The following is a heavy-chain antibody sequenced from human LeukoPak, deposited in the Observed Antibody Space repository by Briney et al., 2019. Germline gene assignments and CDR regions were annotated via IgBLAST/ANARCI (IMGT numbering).Heavy chain of an antibody. CDR3: AREGSGSYYDY. D-gene: IGHD3-10*01. CDR2: IYSGGTT. Sequence: GGSLRLSCAAYGFPVSSNYMSWVRQAPGKGLEWVSVIYSGGTTDYADSVKGRFTISRDNSNNTLYLQMNSLRTEDTAVYYCAREGSGSYYDYWGQGTLVTVSS. V-gene: IGHV3-53*01. CDR1: GFPVSSNY. J-gene: IGHJ4*02.